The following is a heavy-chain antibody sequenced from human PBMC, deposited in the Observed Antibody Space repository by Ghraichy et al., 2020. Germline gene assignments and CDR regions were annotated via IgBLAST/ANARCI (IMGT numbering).Heavy chain of an antibody. CDR3: AKVAIMITFGGVQSFDY. V-gene: IGHV3-23*01. Sequence: GGSLRLSCAASGFTFSSYAMSWVRQAPGKGLEWVSAISGSGGSTYYADSVKGRFTISRDNSKNTLYLQMNSLRAEDTAVYYCAKVAIMITFGGVQSFDYWGQGTLVTVSS. CDR1: GFTFSSYA. J-gene: IGHJ4*02. D-gene: IGHD3-16*01. CDR2: ISGSGGST.